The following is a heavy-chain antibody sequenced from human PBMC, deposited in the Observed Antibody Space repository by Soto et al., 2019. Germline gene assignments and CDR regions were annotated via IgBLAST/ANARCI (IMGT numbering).Heavy chain of an antibody. Sequence: ASVKVSCKASGGTFSSYAISWVRQAPGQGLEWMGGIIPIFGTANYAQKFQGRVTITADESTSTAYMELSSLRSEDTAVYYCARGGEATYYYDSSGYDTWGQGTLVTVS. V-gene: IGHV1-69*13. CDR2: IIPIFGTA. CDR3: ARGGEATYYYDSSGYDT. J-gene: IGHJ5*02. CDR1: GGTFSSYA. D-gene: IGHD3-22*01.